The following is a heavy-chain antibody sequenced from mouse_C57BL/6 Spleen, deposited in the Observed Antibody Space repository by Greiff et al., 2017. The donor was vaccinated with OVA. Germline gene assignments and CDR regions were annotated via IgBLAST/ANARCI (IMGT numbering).Heavy chain of an antibody. CDR1: GYTFTSYW. D-gene: IGHD2-4*01. J-gene: IGHJ4*01. V-gene: IGHV1-55*01. CDR2: IYPGSGST. CDR3: ARDYDYAYYAMDY. Sequence: QVQLQQPGAELVQPGASVKMSCKASGYTFTSYWITWVKQRPGQGLEWIGDIYPGSGSTTYNEKFKSKATLTVDTSSSTAYMQLSSLTSEDTAIYYCARDYDYAYYAMDYWGQGTSVTVSS.